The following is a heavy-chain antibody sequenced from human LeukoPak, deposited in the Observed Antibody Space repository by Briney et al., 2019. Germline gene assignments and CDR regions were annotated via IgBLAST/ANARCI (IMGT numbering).Heavy chain of an antibody. CDR2: IYHSGST. J-gene: IGHJ3*02. V-gene: IGHV4-4*02. D-gene: IGHD6-13*01. CDR3: ARDRGLGQQLTWKGAFDI. Sequence: SETLSLTCAVSGGSISSSNWWSWVRQPPGKGLEWIGEIYHSGSTNYNPSLKSRVTISVDKSKNQFSLKLSSVTAADTAVYYCARDRGLGQQLTWKGAFDIWGQGTMVTVSS. CDR1: GGSISSSNW.